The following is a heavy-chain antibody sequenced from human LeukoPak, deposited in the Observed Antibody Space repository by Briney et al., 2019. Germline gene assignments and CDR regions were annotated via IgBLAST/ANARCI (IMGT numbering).Heavy chain of an antibody. V-gene: IGHV1-2*06. CDR3: ATPNGPDYYDSSGYYYYGMDV. CDR2: INPNSGDT. Sequence: ASVKVSCKASGYTFTGYHMHWVRQAPGQGLEWMGRINPNSGDTNYAQKFQGRVTMTRDTSISTAYMDLSRLRSDDTAVYYCATPNGPDYYDSSGYYYYGMDVWGQGTTVTVSS. J-gene: IGHJ6*02. D-gene: IGHD3-22*01. CDR1: GYTFTGYH.